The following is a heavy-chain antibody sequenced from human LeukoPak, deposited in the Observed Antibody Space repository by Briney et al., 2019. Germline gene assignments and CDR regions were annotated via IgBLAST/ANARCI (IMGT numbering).Heavy chain of an antibody. J-gene: IGHJ6*02. CDR3: ARHRRTKTHRYYYGMDV. CDR2: IYTSGST. CDR1: GGSISSYY. V-gene: IGHV4-4*07. Sequence: SETLSLTYTVSGGSISSYYWSWIRQPAGKGLEWIGRIYTSGSTNYNPSLKSRVTMSVDTSKNQFSLKLSSVTASDTAMYYCARHRRTKTHRYYYGMDVWGQGTTVTVSS. D-gene: IGHD2-2*01.